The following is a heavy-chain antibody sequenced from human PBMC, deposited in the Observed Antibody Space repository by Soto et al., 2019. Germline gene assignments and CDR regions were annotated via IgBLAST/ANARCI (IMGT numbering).Heavy chain of an antibody. CDR2: IYYSGST. D-gene: IGHD2-2*02. CDR1: GGSISSYY. Sequence: KPSETLSLTCTVSGGSISSYYWSWIGQPPGKGLEWIGYIYYSGSTNYNPSLKSRVTISVDTSNNQFSLKLSSVTAADTAVYYCARGVGGYCSSTSCYTYYFDYWGQGTLVTVSS. CDR3: ARGVGGYCSSTSCYTYYFDY. J-gene: IGHJ4*02. V-gene: IGHV4-59*01.